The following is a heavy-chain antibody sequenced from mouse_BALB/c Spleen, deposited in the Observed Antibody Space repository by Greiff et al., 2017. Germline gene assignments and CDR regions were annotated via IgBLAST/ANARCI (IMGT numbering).Heavy chain of an antibody. CDR2: IRNKANGYTT. J-gene: IGHJ3*01. CDR3: ARGGSYRYDDWFAY. Sequence: EVKLMESGGGLVQPGGSLRLSCATSGFTFTDYYMSWVRQPPGKALEWLGFIRNKANGYTTEYSASVKGRFTISRDNSQSILYLQMNTLRAEDSATYYCARGGSYRYDDWFAYWGQGTLVTVSA. V-gene: IGHV7-3*02. CDR1: GFTFTDYY. D-gene: IGHD2-14*01.